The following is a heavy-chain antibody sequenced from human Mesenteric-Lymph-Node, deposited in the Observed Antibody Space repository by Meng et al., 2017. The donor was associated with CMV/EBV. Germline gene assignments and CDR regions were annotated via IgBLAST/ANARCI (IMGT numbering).Heavy chain of an antibody. CDR1: GGSFSGYY. CDR3: ARHQRWLKSEGGFNY. V-gene: IGHV4-34*01. CDR2: INHSGST. Sequence: QVRLKRWGHGLWKPSETPSPTCAVDGGSFSGYYWSWIRQPPGKGLEWIGEINHSGSTNYNPSLKSRVTISVDTSKNQFSLKLSSVTAADTAVYYCARHQRWLKSEGGFNYWGQGTLVTVSS. J-gene: IGHJ4*02. D-gene: IGHD4-23*01.